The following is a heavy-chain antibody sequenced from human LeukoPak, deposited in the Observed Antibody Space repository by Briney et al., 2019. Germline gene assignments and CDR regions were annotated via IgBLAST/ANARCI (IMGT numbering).Heavy chain of an antibody. CDR2: IYTSGST. V-gene: IGHV4-4*07. Sequence: QVQLQESGPGLVKPSETLSLTCTVSGGSISSYYWSWIRQPAGQGLEWIGRIYTSGSTNYNPSLKSRVTMSVDTSKNQFSLKLSSVTAADTAVYYCARTAAAGSVNWFDPWGQGTLVTVSS. CDR3: ARTAAAGSVNWFDP. J-gene: IGHJ5*02. D-gene: IGHD6-13*01. CDR1: GGSISSYY.